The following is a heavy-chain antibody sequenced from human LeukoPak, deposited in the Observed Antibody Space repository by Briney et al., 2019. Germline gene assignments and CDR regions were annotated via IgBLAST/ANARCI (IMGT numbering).Heavy chain of an antibody. Sequence: GGSLRLSCAASGFTVSSNYMSWVRQAPGKGLEWVSVIYSGGSTYYADSVKGRFTISRDNSKNTLYLQMNSLRAEDTAVYYCASPNPWLDYGMDVWGQGTTVTVSS. V-gene: IGHV3-66*01. D-gene: IGHD3-22*01. CDR2: IYSGGST. CDR1: GFTVSSNY. J-gene: IGHJ6*02. CDR3: ASPNPWLDYGMDV.